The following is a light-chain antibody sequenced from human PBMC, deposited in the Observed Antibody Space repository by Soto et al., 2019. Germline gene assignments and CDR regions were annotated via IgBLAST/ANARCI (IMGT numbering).Light chain of an antibody. CDR3: QRYNNWPLT. V-gene: IGKV3-15*01. Sequence: VITQYPTTLSVYPVEGANLSCRASQGIGDTLAWYQHKPGQTPRLLIYDTSTRATGVPARFSGSRSGTEFTLTINSLQSEDFAVYYCQRYNNWPLTFGGGTKVDIK. J-gene: IGKJ4*01. CDR1: QGIGDT. CDR2: DTS.